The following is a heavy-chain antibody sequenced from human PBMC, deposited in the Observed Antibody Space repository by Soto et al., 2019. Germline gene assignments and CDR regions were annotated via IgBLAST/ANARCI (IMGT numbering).Heavy chain of an antibody. CDR1: GFTFDDYT. CDR3: AKSALTYGSGSYYDAAFDY. V-gene: IGHV3-43*01. D-gene: IGHD3-10*01. Sequence: GGSLRLSCAASGFTFDDYTMHWVRQAPGKGLEWVSLISWDGGSTYYADSVKGRFTISRDNSKNSLYLQMNSLRTEDTALYYVAKSALTYGSGSYYDAAFDYWGQGTLVTVSS. J-gene: IGHJ4*02. CDR2: ISWDGGST.